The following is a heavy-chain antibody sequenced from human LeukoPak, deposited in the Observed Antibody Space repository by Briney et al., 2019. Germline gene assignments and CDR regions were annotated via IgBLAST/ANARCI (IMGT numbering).Heavy chain of an antibody. V-gene: IGHV3-23*01. D-gene: IGHD3-22*01. CDR2: ISGGGDGA. Sequence: GGSLRLSCAASGFSFSTCAMNWVRQAPGKGLEWVSTISGGGDGAIYADSVKGRFTISRDNSKNTLFLHMNSLRAEDTAVYYCAKVTYYDGSGYDGGFDYWGQGTLVTVSS. CDR3: AKVTYYDGSGYDGGFDY. J-gene: IGHJ4*02. CDR1: GFSFSTCA.